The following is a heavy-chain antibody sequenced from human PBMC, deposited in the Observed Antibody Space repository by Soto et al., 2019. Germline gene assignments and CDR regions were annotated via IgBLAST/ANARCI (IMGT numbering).Heavy chain of an antibody. D-gene: IGHD3-10*01. CDR1: GFTFGDYA. J-gene: IGHJ6*02. V-gene: IGHV3-9*01. Sequence: PGGSLRLSCAASGFTFGDYAMHWVRLVPGKGLEWVSGFKWNSGDVGYADSVKGRFTISRDNAKKSLYLQMNSLRPEDTAVYYCAKDRSSGSPYYGMDFWGQGTMVTVSS. CDR2: FKWNSGDV. CDR3: AKDRSSGSPYYGMDF.